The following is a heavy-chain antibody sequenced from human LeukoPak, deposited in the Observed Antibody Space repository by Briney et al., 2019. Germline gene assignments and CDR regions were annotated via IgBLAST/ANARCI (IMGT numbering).Heavy chain of an antibody. D-gene: IGHD3-10*01. J-gene: IGHJ4*02. CDR1: GFTFSAYS. CDR3: AKVYSGSYYF. CDR2: ITGDSSYM. Sequence: PGGSLRLSCAASGFTFSAYSMHWVRQAPGKGLEWVSSITGDSSYMYYADSVKGRFTISRDNAKNSMYLQMNSLRAEDTAVYYCAKVYSGSYYFRGQGTLVTVSS. V-gene: IGHV3-21*04.